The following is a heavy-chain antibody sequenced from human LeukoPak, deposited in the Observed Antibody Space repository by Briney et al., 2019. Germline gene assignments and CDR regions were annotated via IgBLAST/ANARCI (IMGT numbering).Heavy chain of an antibody. D-gene: IGHD2-15*01. CDR1: GDSITSGDYY. CDR3: ARGVRGRKWYYFDS. Sequence: SETLSLTCSVSGDSITSGDYYWTWIRQSPGEALEWLGYIYHSGSTLYHPSLESRLSLSVDTSKNQFSLTLTSVTAADSAVFYCARGVRGRKWYYFDSWGRGTLVTVSS. J-gene: IGHJ4*02. CDR2: IYHSGST. V-gene: IGHV4-30-4*01.